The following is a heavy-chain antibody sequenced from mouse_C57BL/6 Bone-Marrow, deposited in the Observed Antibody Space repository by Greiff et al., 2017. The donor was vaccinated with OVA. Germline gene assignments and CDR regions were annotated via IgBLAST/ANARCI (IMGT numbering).Heavy chain of an antibody. CDR2: IYPGDGDT. V-gene: IGHV1-82*01. Sequence: VKLMESGPELVKPGASVKISCKASGYAFSSSWMNWVKQRPGKGLEWIGRIYPGDGDTNYNGKFKGKATLTADKSSSTAYMQLSSLTSEDSAVYFCARWGLLRYRGYYFDYWGQGTTLTVSS. CDR3: ARWGLLRYRGYYFDY. D-gene: IGHD1-1*01. J-gene: IGHJ2*01. CDR1: GYAFSSSW.